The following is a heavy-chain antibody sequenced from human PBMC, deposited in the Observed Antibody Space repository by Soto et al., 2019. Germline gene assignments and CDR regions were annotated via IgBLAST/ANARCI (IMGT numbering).Heavy chain of an antibody. D-gene: IGHD2-8*01. CDR2: ISPYNGIA. CDR3: ARAISLIMAAPAY. CDR1: GYRNSNYP. Sequence: VSLKRSRKTSGYRNSNYPSSWGRQNPGQGREWMGWISPYNGIANYTEKFQGRVSMTTATSTTTADMELTSLTSDDTAIYYCARAISLIMAAPAYWGQGTLVTVSS. J-gene: IGHJ4*02. V-gene: IGHV1-18*04.